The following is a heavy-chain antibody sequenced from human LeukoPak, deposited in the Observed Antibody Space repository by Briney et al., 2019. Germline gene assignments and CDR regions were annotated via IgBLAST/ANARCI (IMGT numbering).Heavy chain of an antibody. CDR2: IWFDGSNK. CDR3: AKGVAGATRTAPDY. CDR1: GFTFSSYG. D-gene: IGHD1-26*01. V-gene: IGHV3-30*02. J-gene: IGHJ4*02. Sequence: GGSLRLSCAASGFTFSSYGMHWVRQAPGKGLEWVAVIWFDGSNKFYRDSVRGRFTISRDDSKNTLYLQMHSLRGEDTAVYFCAKGVAGATRTAPDYWGQGTLVTVSS.